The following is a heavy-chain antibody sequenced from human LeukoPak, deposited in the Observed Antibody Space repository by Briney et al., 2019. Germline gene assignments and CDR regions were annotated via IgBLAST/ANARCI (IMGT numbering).Heavy chain of an antibody. CDR1: GGTFSSDS. CDR2: ISAYNGNT. Sequence: GASVKVSCKASGGTFSSDSISWVRQAPGQGLEWMGWISAYNGNTNYAQKLQGRVTMTTDTSTSTAYMELRSLRSDDTAVYYCARADYGSGSYEDYYYYYMDVWGKGTTVTISS. J-gene: IGHJ6*03. CDR3: ARADYGSGSYEDYYYYYMDV. D-gene: IGHD3-10*01. V-gene: IGHV1-18*01.